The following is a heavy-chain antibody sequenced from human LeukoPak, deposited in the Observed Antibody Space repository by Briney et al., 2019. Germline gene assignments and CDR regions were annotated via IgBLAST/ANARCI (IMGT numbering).Heavy chain of an antibody. J-gene: IGHJ4*02. V-gene: IGHV1-18*01. CDR2: ISTYNGDT. CDR1: GYAFIRYP. D-gene: IGHD3-3*01. CDR3: ARERDTVLAPYFDY. Sequence: GASVKVSCKASGYAFIRYPIIWVRQAPEQGLEWMGWISTYNGDTTYAQKFQDRVSMTTDTSTGTASMELRSLRSDDTAVYYCARERDTVLAPYFDYWGQGTLVTVSP.